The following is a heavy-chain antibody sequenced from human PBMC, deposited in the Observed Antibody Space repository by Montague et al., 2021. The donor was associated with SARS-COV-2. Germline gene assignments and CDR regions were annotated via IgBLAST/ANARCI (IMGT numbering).Heavy chain of an antibody. CDR3: ARVGRGSSWYEVAFDI. J-gene: IGHJ3*02. CDR2: IYNSGST. D-gene: IGHD6-13*01. CDR1: GGSISRYS. Sequence: SETLSLTCTVSGGSISRYSCTWIRQPRGKGLEWIGYIYNSGSTNXNPSRTSRVTISVDTSKNQFSLKLSSVAAADTAVYYCARVGRGSSWYEVAFDIWGQGTMVTVSS. V-gene: IGHV4-59*01.